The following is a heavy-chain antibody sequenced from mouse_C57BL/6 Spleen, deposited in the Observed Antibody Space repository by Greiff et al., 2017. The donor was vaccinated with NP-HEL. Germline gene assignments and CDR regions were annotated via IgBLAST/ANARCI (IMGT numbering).Heavy chain of an antibody. Sequence: EVQLQQSGPELVKPGASVKMSCKASGYTFTDYNMHWVKQSHGKSLEWIGYINPNNGGTSYNQKFKGKATLTVNKSSSTAYMELRSLTSEDSAVYYFASPGYGKGDYFDYWGQGTTLTVSS. CDR2: INPNNGGT. J-gene: IGHJ2*01. V-gene: IGHV1-22*01. CDR3: ASPGYGKGDYFDY. D-gene: IGHD2-10*02. CDR1: GYTFTDYN.